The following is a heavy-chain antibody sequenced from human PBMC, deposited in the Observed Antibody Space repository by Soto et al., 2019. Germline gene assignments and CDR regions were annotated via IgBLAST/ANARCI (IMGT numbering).Heavy chain of an antibody. CDR2: IYSSGST. D-gene: IGHD5-12*01. CDR3: ARDGIDISGYERILDY. CDR1: GGSISNYY. V-gene: IGHV4-59*01. J-gene: IGHJ4*02. Sequence: PSETLSLTCTVSGGSISNYYWNWIRQSPGKGLEWIGYIYSSGSTHYNPSLQNRVTISIDTSKNQVSLKVNSVTAADTAVYYCARDGIDISGYERILDYWGQGTLVTVSS.